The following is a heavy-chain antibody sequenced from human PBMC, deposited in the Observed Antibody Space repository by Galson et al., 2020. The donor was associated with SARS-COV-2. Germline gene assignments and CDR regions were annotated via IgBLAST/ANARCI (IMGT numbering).Heavy chain of an antibody. CDR3: ARLWGDDSWSGTSDAFDI. J-gene: IGHJ3*02. CDR2: ISYDGSNK. D-gene: IGHD3-3*01. Sequence: GGSLRLSCAASGFTFSSYAMHWVRQAPGKGLEWVAVISYDGSNKYYADSVKGRFTISRDNSKNTLYLQMNSLRAEDTAVYYCARLWGDDSWSGTSDAFDIWGQGTMVTVSS. CDR1: GFTFSSYA. V-gene: IGHV3-30*01.